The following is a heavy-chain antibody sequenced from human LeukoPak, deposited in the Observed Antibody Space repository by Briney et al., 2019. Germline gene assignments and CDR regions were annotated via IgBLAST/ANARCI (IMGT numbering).Heavy chain of an antibody. CDR2: IYTSGST. J-gene: IGHJ4*02. V-gene: IGHV4-61*02. CDR3: ARDSSGYDFDY. Sequence: PSQTLSLTCTVSGGSISSGSYYWSWIRQPAGKGLEWIGRIYTSGSTNYNPSPKSRVTISVDTSKNQFSLKLSSVTAADTAVYYCARDSSGYDFDYWGQGTLVTVSS. D-gene: IGHD5-12*01. CDR1: GGSISSGSYY.